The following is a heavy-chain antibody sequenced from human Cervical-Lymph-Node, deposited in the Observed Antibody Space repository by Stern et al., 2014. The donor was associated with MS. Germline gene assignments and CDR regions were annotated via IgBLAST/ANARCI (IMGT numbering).Heavy chain of an antibody. Sequence: EVQLVESGGGLEQPGRSLRLSCAASGFTFGDYAMHWVRQAPGKGLEWVSGISWSSANVAYADSVRVRFTISRDNAKNSLFLQMNSLRAEDTALYYCVKETSPSYYYGMDAWGQGTTVIVSS. CDR3: VKETSPSYYYGMDA. J-gene: IGHJ6*02. CDR1: GFTFGDYA. V-gene: IGHV3-9*01. CDR2: ISWSSANV.